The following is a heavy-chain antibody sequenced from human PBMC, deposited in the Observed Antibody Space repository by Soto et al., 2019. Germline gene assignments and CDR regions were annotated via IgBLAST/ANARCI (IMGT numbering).Heavy chain of an antibody. Sequence: GGSLRLSCSASGFTFSDYAMHWVRQSPGKGLEHFSLINRDGTFTFYADSVKGRFTIARDNSKNTLYLQMNSLGGDDTAVYYCVKDHPSLEVWGQGTMVTVSS. CDR1: GFTFSDYA. CDR2: INRDGTFT. D-gene: IGHD3-10*01. V-gene: IGHV3-64D*06. J-gene: IGHJ6*02. CDR3: VKDHPSLEV.